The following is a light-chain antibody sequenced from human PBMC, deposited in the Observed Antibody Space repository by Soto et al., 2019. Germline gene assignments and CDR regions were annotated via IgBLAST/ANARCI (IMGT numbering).Light chain of an antibody. Sequence: QSVLTQPRSVSGSPGQSVTISCTGTSSDVGGYNYVSWYQQHPGKAPKLMIYDVSKRPSGVPDRFSGSKSGNTASLTISGLQAEDEADYYCCSYTGSYTRAEVFGRGTKLTVL. V-gene: IGLV2-11*01. CDR1: SSDVGGYNY. CDR3: CSYTGSYTRAEV. J-gene: IGLJ2*01. CDR2: DVS.